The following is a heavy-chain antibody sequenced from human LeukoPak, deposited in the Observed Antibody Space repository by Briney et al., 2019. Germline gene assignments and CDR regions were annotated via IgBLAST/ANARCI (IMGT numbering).Heavy chain of an antibody. CDR3: ARHGGATMVRGVLVDAFDI. CDR2: IFYSGTT. Sequence: SETLSLTCTVSGAYISSYYWSWIRQPPGKGLEWIGYIFYSGTTNYNPSLKSRVTISVDLSKNQFSLKLSSVTAADTAMYYCARHGGATMVRGVLVDAFDIWGQGKIVTVSS. V-gene: IGHV4-59*08. D-gene: IGHD3-10*01. CDR1: GAYISSYY. J-gene: IGHJ3*02.